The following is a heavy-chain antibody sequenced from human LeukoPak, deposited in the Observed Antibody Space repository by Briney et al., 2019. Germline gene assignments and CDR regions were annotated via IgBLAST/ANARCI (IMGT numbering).Heavy chain of an antibody. Sequence: ASVKVSCKASGYTFTGYYIHWVRQAPGQGLEWMGWINPNSGGTNYAQKFQGRVTMTRDTSISTAYMELSRLRSDDTAVYYCARVWDSSGYYPNDAFDIWSQGTMVTVSS. D-gene: IGHD3-22*01. J-gene: IGHJ3*02. CDR2: INPNSGGT. V-gene: IGHV1-2*02. CDR1: GYTFTGYY. CDR3: ARVWDSSGYYPNDAFDI.